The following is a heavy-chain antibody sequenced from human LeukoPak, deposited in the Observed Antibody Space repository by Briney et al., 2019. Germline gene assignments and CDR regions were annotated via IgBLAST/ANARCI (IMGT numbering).Heavy chain of an antibody. Sequence: TGGSLRLSCAASGFTFSSYAMSWVRQAPGKGLEWVSAISGSGGSTYYADSVKGRFTISRDNSKNTLYLQMNSLRAEDTAVYYCAKDVVVPVARGSSWSLFDYWGQGTLVTVSS. V-gene: IGHV3-23*01. D-gene: IGHD2-2*01. CDR2: ISGSGGST. CDR1: GFTFSSYA. CDR3: AKDVVVPVARGSSWSLFDY. J-gene: IGHJ4*02.